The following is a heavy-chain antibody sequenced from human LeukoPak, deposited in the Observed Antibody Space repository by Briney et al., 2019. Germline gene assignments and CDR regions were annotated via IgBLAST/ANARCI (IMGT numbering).Heavy chain of an antibody. J-gene: IGHJ6*03. V-gene: IGHV4-39*07. D-gene: IGHD5-12*01. CDR1: GGSISSSSYY. Sequence: SETLSLTCTVSGGSISSSSYYWGWIRQPPGKGLEWIGSIYYSGSTNYNPSLKSRVTISGDTSKNQFSLKLSSVTAADTAVYYCARLVYSGYRLRYYYYMDVWGKGTTVTISS. CDR2: IYYSGST. CDR3: ARLVYSGYRLRYYYYMDV.